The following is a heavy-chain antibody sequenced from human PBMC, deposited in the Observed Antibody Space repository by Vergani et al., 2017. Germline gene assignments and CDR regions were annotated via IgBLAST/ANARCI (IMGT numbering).Heavy chain of an antibody. V-gene: IGHV3-23*01. CDR3: AHVPRGGFDP. D-gene: IGHD3-10*01. J-gene: IGHJ5*02. CDR1: GFTSSSYA. CDR2: ISGSGGST. Sequence: EVQLLESGGGLVQPGGSLRLSCAASGFTSSSYAMSWVRPAPGKGLGWVSAISGSGGSTYYADSVKGRFPISRDNSKNTLYLQMNSLRAEATAVYYCAHVPRGGFDPWGQGTLVTVSS.